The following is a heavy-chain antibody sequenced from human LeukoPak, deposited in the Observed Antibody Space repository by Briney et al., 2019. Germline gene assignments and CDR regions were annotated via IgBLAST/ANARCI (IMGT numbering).Heavy chain of an antibody. J-gene: IGHJ4*02. CDR1: GGSISSFSYY. V-gene: IGHV4-39*07. Sequence: PSETLSLTCTVSGGSISSFSYYWGWIRQPPGEGLEWIGSIYYSGATYYNPSLKSRVTMSVDTSKNQFSLKLNSVTAADGALYYCARALDSSGYYYAYWGQGTLATVSS. D-gene: IGHD3-22*01. CDR3: ARALDSSGYYYAY. CDR2: IYYSGAT.